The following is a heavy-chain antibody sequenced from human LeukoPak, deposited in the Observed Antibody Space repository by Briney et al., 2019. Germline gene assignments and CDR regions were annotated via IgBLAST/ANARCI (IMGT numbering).Heavy chain of an antibody. CDR2: IYYSGST. V-gene: IGHV4-30-4*01. CDR1: GGSISSGDYY. D-gene: IGHD2-8*02. Sequence: SETLSLTCTVSGGSISSGDYYWSWIRQPPGKGLEWIGYIYYSGSTYYNPSLKSRVTISVDTSENQFSLRLSSVTAADTAVYYCARTSRTGEPEYFQHWGQGTLVTVSS. J-gene: IGHJ1*01. CDR3: ARTSRTGEPEYFQH.